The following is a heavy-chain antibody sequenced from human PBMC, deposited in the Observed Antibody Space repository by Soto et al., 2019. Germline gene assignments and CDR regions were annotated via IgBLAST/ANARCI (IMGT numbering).Heavy chain of an antibody. CDR3: ARGGFLVDY. CDR2: IYSCGST. V-gene: IGHV3-53*04. Sequence: EVQLVESGGGLVQPGGSLRLSCAASGFTVSSNYMSWVRQAPGKGLEWVSVIYSCGSTYYAVSVKGRFTISRHNSNNTLYLQMNSMRPEDTAVNYCARGGFLVDYWGQGTLVTVSS. CDR1: GFTVSSNY. J-gene: IGHJ4*02.